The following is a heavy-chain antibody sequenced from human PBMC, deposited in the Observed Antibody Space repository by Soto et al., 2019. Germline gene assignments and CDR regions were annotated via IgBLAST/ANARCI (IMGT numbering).Heavy chain of an antibody. D-gene: IGHD6-19*01. Sequence: QVQLVESGGGVVQSGGSLILSCAASRFTLSNCGMHWVRQAPGRGLEWVAMISYDGNEKHYIDSVKGRFTISRDDSKNTLYLQMNSLRPEDTAVYYCAKDLYTSGWYNYFDPWGQGTLVTVSS. V-gene: IGHV3-30*18. CDR2: ISYDGNEK. J-gene: IGHJ5*02. CDR1: RFTLSNCG. CDR3: AKDLYTSGWYNYFDP.